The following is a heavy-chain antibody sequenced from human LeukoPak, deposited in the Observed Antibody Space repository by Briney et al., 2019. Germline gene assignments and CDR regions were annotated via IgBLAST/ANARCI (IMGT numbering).Heavy chain of an antibody. Sequence: SETLSLXCTVSGGSISSYYWSWIRQPPGKGLEGIGYIYYSGSTNYNPSLKSRVTISVDTSKNQFSLKLSSVTAADTAVYYCAREPPYYDFWGGSFDYWGQGTLVTVSS. J-gene: IGHJ4*02. D-gene: IGHD3-3*01. CDR2: IYYSGST. V-gene: IGHV4-59*01. CDR1: GGSISSYY. CDR3: AREPPYYDFWGGSFDY.